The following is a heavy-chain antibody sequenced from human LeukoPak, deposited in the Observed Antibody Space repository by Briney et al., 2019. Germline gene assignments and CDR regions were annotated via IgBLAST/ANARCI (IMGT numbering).Heavy chain of an antibody. D-gene: IGHD5-18*01. CDR2: IIPILGIA. CDR1: GGTFSSYA. Sequence: VASVKVSCKASGGTFSSYAISWVRQAPGQGLEWMGRIIPILGIANYAQKFQGRVTITADKSTSTAYMELSSLRSEDTAVYYCAREGYSYGFDYWGQGTLVTVSS. J-gene: IGHJ4*02. V-gene: IGHV1-69*04. CDR3: AREGYSYGFDY.